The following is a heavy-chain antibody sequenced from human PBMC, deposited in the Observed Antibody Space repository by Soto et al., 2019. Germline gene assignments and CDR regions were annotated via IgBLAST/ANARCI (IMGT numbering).Heavy chain of an antibody. J-gene: IGHJ5*02. D-gene: IGHD5-18*01. CDR2: IKSKTDGGTT. CDR3: TTDRSDTAMVMDWFDP. CDR1: GFTFSNAW. V-gene: IGHV3-15*01. Sequence: GGSLRLSCAASGFTFSNAWMSWVRQAPGKGLEWVGRIKSKTDGGTTDYAAPVKGRFTISRDDSKNTLYLQMNSLKTEDTAVYYCTTDRSDTAMVMDWFDPWGQGTLVTVSS.